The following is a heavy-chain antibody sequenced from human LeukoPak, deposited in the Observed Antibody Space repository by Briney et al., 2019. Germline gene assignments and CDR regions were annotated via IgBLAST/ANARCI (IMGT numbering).Heavy chain of an antibody. CDR3: AKDLLGHYFDY. J-gene: IGHJ4*02. V-gene: IGHV3-30*02. CDR1: GFTFSSYG. CDR2: IRYDGSHK. Sequence: SGGSLRLSCAASGFTFSSYGMHWVRQAPGKGLEWVAFIRYDGSHKYYADSVKGRFTISRDNSKNTLYLQMNSLRAEDTAVYYCAKDLLGHYFDYWGQGTLVTVSS.